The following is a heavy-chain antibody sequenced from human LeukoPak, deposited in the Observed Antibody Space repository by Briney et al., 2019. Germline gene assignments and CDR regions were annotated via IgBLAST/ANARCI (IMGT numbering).Heavy chain of an antibody. CDR2: ISSSSSYI. Sequence: GGSLRLSCAASGFTFSSYSMNWVHQAPGKGLEWVSSISSSSSYIYYADSVKGRFTISRDNAKNSLYLQMNSLRAEDTAVYYCARDYYDSRGYPDAFDIWGQGTMVXVSS. CDR1: GFTFSSYS. D-gene: IGHD3-22*01. J-gene: IGHJ3*02. V-gene: IGHV3-21*01. CDR3: ARDYYDSRGYPDAFDI.